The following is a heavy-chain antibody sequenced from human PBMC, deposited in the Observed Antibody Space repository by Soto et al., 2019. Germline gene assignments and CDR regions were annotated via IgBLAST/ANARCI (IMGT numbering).Heavy chain of an antibody. CDR3: VSHPFIIAAGGHGDFDY. V-gene: IGHV5-10-1*01. Sequence: GESLKISCKGSGYTYTSYWISWVRQMPGKGLEWMGKIDPSDSYTNYSPSFQGHVTISADKSISTAYLQWSSLKASDTAMYYCVSHPFIIAAGGHGDFDYWGQGTLVTVSS. D-gene: IGHD6-13*01. J-gene: IGHJ4*02. CDR2: IDPSDSYT. CDR1: GYTYTSYW.